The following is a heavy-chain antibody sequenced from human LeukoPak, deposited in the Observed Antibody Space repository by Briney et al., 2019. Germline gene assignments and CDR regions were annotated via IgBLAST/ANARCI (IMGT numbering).Heavy chain of an antibody. J-gene: IGHJ4*02. CDR2: IIPIFGTA. CDR3: ARGLLTGRMPFDY. D-gene: IGHD2-2*01. V-gene: IGHV1-69*01. CDR1: GGTFNSYA. Sequence: SVKVSCKASGGTFNSYAISWVRQAPGQGLEWMGGIIPIFGTANYAQKFQGRVTITADESTSTAYMELSSLRSEDTAVYYCARGLLTGRMPFDYWGQGTLVTVSS.